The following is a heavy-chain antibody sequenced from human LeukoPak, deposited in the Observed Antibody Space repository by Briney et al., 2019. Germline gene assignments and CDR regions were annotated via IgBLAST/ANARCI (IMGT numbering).Heavy chain of an antibody. CDR2: ISAYNGNT. D-gene: IGHD5-18*01. CDR1: GYTFTSYG. Sequence: GASVKVSCKASGYTFTSYGISWVRQAPGQGLEWMGWISAYNGNTNYAQKLQGRVTMTTDTSTSTAYMGLRSLRSDDTAVYYCARDKSRGYSYGNWFDPWGQGTLVTVSS. V-gene: IGHV1-18*01. J-gene: IGHJ5*02. CDR3: ARDKSRGYSYGNWFDP.